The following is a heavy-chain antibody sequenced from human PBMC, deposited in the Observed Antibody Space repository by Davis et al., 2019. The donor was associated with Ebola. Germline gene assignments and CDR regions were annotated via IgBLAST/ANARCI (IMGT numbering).Heavy chain of an antibody. J-gene: IGHJ4*02. Sequence: AASVKVSCKASRYTFTSYYMHWVRQAPGQGLEWMGIINPSGGSTSYAQKFQGRVTMTRDTSTSTVYMELRSLRSEDTAVYYCARGSGSRIIWFRESHFDYWGQGTLVTVSS. CDR1: RYTFTSYY. V-gene: IGHV1-46*01. CDR2: INPSGGST. CDR3: ARGSGSRIIWFRESHFDY. D-gene: IGHD3-10*01.